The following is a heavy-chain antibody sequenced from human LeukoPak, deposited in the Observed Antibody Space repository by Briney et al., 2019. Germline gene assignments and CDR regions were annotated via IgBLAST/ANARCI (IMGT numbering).Heavy chain of an antibody. J-gene: IGHJ6*02. CDR2: ISYDGSNK. CDR3: AREGNGGNPETVDGMDV. D-gene: IGHD4-23*01. CDR1: GFTFSSYA. Sequence: PGGSLRLSCAASGFTFSSYAMHWVRQAPGKGLEWVAVISYDGSNKYYADSVKGRFTISRDNSKNTLYLQMNSLRAEDTAMHYCAREGNGGNPETVDGMDVWGQGTTVTVSS. V-gene: IGHV3-30-3*01.